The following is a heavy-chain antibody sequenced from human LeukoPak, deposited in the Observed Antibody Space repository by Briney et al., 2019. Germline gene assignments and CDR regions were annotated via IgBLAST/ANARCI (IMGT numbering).Heavy chain of an antibody. CDR3: TRGPIMGYCSSTSCYDLDY. D-gene: IGHD2-2*01. V-gene: IGHV3-49*04. J-gene: IGHJ4*02. Sequence: PGRSLRLSCTASGFTFGDYAMSWVRQAPGKGLEWVGFIRCKAYGGTTEYAASVKGRFTISKDDSKSIAYQQMNSLKTEDTAVYYCTRGPIMGYCSSTSCYDLDYWGQGTLVTVSS. CDR2: IRCKAYGGTT. CDR1: GFTFGDYA.